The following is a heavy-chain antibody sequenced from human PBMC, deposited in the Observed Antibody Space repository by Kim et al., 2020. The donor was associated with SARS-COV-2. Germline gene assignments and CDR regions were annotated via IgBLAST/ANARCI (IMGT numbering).Heavy chain of an antibody. Sequence: SQSCPGHVTISADKSISTAYLQWSSLKASDTAMYYCARQSGDDSSSAFDYWGQGTLVTVSS. J-gene: IGHJ4*02. CDR3: ARQSGDDSSSAFDY. V-gene: IGHV5-10-1*01. D-gene: IGHD6-6*01.